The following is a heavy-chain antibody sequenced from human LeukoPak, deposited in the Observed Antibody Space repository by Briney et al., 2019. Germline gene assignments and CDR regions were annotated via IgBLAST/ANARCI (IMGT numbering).Heavy chain of an antibody. CDR1: GFTFSTYW. Sequence: LGGSLRLSCAASGFTFSTYWMHWVRQAPGKGLVWVSRIKSDGSTNYADSVKGRFTISRDNANNTLSLQMNSLRPEDTGVYYCARVTSAYCGGDCYSYYYYYMDVWGKGTTVTVSS. D-gene: IGHD2-21*02. J-gene: IGHJ6*03. V-gene: IGHV3-74*01. CDR3: ARVTSAYCGGDCYSYYYYYMDV. CDR2: IKSDGST.